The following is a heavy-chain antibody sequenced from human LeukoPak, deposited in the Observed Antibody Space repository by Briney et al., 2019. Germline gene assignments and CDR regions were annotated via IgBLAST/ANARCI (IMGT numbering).Heavy chain of an antibody. D-gene: IGHD5-24*01. J-gene: IGHJ2*01. CDR2: IYYSGST. Sequence: SETLSLTCTVSGGSISSYYWSWIRQPPGKGLEWIGYIYYSGSTNYNPSLKSRVTISVDTSKNQFSLKLSSVTAADTAVYYCARERRRDGYPSRRYFDLWGRGTLVTVSS. V-gene: IGHV4-59*01. CDR1: GGSISSYY. CDR3: ARERRRDGYPSRRYFDL.